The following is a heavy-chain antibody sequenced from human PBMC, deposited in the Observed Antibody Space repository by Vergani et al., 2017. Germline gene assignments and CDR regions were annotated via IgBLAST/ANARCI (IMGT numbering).Heavy chain of an antibody. D-gene: IGHD3-22*01. V-gene: IGHV4-31*03. CDR2: IYYSGST. Sequence: QVQLQESGPGLVKPSQTLSLTCTVSGGSISSGGYYWSWIRQHPGKGLEWIGYIYYSGSTYYNPSLKSRVTISVDTSKNQFSLKLSSVTAADTAVYYCARDSIDSSGYYYCMDVWGQGTTVTVSS. J-gene: IGHJ6*02. CDR1: GGSISSGGYY. CDR3: ARDSIDSSGYYYCMDV.